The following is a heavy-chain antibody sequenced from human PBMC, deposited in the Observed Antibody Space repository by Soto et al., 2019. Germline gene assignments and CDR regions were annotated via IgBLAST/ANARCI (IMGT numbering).Heavy chain of an antibody. CDR3: ARLTTIITGVFAD. CDR1: GASIGSGSYY. V-gene: IGHV4-31*03. CDR2: IYDSGRT. Sequence: QVQLQESGPGLLQPSQTLSLTCTVSGASIGSGSYYWSWIRQYPGEGLMWIGHIYDSGRTYYNPSLESRVSISIDTSKNEFSLTVRSVAAADTGVYYCARLTTIITGVFADWGLGTVVTVSS. D-gene: IGHD7-27*01. J-gene: IGHJ4*02.